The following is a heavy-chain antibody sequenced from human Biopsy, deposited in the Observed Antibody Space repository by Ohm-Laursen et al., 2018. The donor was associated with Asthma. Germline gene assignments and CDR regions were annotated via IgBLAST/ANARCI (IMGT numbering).Heavy chain of an antibody. V-gene: IGHV4-30-2*01. D-gene: IGHD5-24*01. J-gene: IGHJ4*02. CDR1: GGSISSGGYS. Sequence: QTLSLTCAVSGGSISSGGYSWSWIRQPPGKGLEWIGYIYHSGSTYYNPSLKSRVTISVDRSRNQFSLKLSSVTAADTAVYYCARVKDGYNFDYWGQGTLVTVSS. CDR3: ARVKDGYNFDY. CDR2: IYHSGST.